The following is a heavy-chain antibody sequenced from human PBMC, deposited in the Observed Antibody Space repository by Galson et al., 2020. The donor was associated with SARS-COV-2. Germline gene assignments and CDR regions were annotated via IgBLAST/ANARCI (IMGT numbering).Heavy chain of an antibody. Sequence: GGSLRLSCAASGFTFSIYWMHWVRQAPGKGLVWVSRIYSEGSSTRYADSVKGRFTISGDNAKNTLYLQMNSLRAEDTAVYYFARGDMGNDCLDDWGQGTLVTVSS. CDR2: IYSEGSST. J-gene: IGHJ4*02. CDR1: GFTFSIYW. CDR3: ARGDMGNDCLDD. D-gene: IGHD2-21*01. V-gene: IGHV3-74*01.